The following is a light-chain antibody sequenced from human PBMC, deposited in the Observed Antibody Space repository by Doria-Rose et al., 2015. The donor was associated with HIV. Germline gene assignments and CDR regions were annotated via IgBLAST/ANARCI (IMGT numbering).Light chain of an antibody. V-gene: IGLV1-40*01. CDR2: GNT. CDR3: QSYDSRLSVYV. CDR1: RSNIGAGFD. Sequence: QSVPTQPPSVSGTPGQRVAISCTGSRSNIGAGFDVNSYQQRPGTATKLLIHGNTNRPSCVPDRFSGSKSGTSASLAISGLRAEDEADYYCQSYDSRLSVYVFGTGTKVTVL. J-gene: IGLJ1*01.